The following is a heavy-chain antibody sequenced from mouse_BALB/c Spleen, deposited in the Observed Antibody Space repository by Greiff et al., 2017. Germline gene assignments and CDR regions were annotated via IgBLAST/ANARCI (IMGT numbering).Heavy chain of an antibody. CDR3: AREGGRYYFDY. Sequence: EVKLVESGGDLVKPGGSLKLSCAASGFTFSSYGMSWVRQTPDKRLEWVATISSGGSYTYYPDSVKGRFTISRDNAKNTLYLEMSSLRSEDTAMYYCAREGGRYYFDYWGQGTTLTVSS. V-gene: IGHV5-6*02. J-gene: IGHJ2*01. CDR1: GFTFSSYG. CDR2: ISSGGSYT.